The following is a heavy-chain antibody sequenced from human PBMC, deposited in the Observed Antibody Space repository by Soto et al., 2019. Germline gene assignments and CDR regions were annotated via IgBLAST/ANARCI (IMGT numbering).Heavy chain of an antibody. V-gene: IGHV3-23*01. CDR1: GFTFSNYA. Sequence: EVQLLESGGGLVEPGGSLRLSCAASGFTFSNYAMNWVRQAPGKGLEXVXALSGSGGSTYYADSVKGRFTISRDNSKXXXXXXXXXXXXXXXXXXXXXXXXXXXXXXXXXXXDPWGQGTLVTVSS. J-gene: IGHJ5*02. CDR3: XXXXXXXXXXXXXXXDP. CDR2: LSGSGGST.